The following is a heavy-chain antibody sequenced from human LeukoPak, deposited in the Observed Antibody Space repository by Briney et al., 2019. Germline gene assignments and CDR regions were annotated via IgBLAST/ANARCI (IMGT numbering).Heavy chain of an antibody. V-gene: IGHV4-59*08. D-gene: IGHD3-22*01. CDR3: ARHVSPDYYDSSGYSANFDY. J-gene: IGHJ4*02. Sequence: PSETLSLTCTVSGGSMKNYYWSWIRQPPGKGLEWIGYIHDTRGTNYNPYLKSRVTMSLDTSKNHFSLKLSSVTAADTAVYYCARHVSPDYYDSSGYSANFDYWGQGTLVTVSS. CDR2: IHDTRGT. CDR1: GGSMKNYY.